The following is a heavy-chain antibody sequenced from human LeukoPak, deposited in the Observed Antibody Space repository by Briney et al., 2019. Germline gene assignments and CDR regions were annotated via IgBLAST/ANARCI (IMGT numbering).Heavy chain of an antibody. D-gene: IGHD2-15*01. Sequence: SETLSLTCTVSGGSISSGSYYWSWIRQPAGKGLEWIGRIYTSGSTNYNPSLKSRVTISVDTSKNQFSLKLSSVTAADTAVYYCARAPGRVAYEYFQHWGQGTLVTVSS. J-gene: IGHJ1*01. CDR1: GGSISSGSYY. CDR3: ARAPGRVAYEYFQH. CDR2: IYTSGST. V-gene: IGHV4-61*02.